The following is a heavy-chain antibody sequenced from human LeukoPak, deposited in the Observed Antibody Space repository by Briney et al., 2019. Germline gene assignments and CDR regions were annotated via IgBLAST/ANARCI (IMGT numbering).Heavy chain of an antibody. CDR1: GGSISSHSYH. Sequence: SDTLSLTCTVSGGSISSHSYHWGRVRPAPGLGLERIGSLYSGGSTYSNPSLNSRVTVAVDRSKNRFSLRLRSATAADTAVYYCTGEWDGTTVDYWGQGTLVTVSS. CDR2: LYSGGST. D-gene: IGHD1-7*01. V-gene: IGHV4-39*07. J-gene: IGHJ4*02. CDR3: TGEWDGTTVDY.